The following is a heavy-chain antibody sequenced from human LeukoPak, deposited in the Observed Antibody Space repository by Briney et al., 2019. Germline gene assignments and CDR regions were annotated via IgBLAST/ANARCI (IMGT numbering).Heavy chain of an antibody. D-gene: IGHD1-1*01. V-gene: IGHV1-18*03. CDR1: GYTFTSYG. J-gene: IGHJ4*02. Sequence: GASVKVSCKASGYTFTSYGISWVRQAPGQGLEWMGWISAYNGNTNYAQKLQGRVTMTTDTSTSTAYMELRSLRSEDMAVYYCARARRPNSNCLYFDYWGQGTLVTVSS. CDR3: ARARRPNSNCLYFDY. CDR2: ISAYNGNT.